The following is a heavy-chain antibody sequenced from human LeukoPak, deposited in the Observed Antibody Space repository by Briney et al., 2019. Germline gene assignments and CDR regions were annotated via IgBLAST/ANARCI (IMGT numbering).Heavy chain of an antibody. D-gene: IGHD3-10*01. CDR2: INSDGSST. J-gene: IGHJ5*02. CDR1: GFTFSSYW. V-gene: IGHV3-74*01. Sequence: GGSLRLSCAASGFTFSSYWMHWVRQAPGKGLVWVSRINSDGSSTSYADSVKGRFTISRDNAKNTLYLQMNSLRAEDTAVYYCARDFTVGVRGVIRPFDPWGQGTLVAVSS. CDR3: ARDFTVGVRGVIRPFDP.